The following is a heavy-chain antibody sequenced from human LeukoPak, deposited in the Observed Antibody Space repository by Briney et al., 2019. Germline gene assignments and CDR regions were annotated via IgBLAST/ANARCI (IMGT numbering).Heavy chain of an antibody. V-gene: IGHV4-59*08. D-gene: IGHD3-10*01. CDR3: ASGDSTYCYGSGSPYYGMDV. J-gene: IGHJ6*02. CDR1: GGSISSYY. CDR2: IYYSGST. Sequence: PSETLSLTCTVSGGSISSYYWSWVRQPPGKGLEWIGYIYYSGSTSYNPSPKSRVTISVDTSKNQFSLKLSSVTAADTAVYYCASGDSTYCYGSGSPYYGMDVWGQGTTVTVSS.